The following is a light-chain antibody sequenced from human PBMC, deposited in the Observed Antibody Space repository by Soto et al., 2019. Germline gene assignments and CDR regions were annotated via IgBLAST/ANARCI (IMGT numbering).Light chain of an antibody. Sequence: QSVLTQPASVSGSPGQSITISCTGTSGDVGGFNYVSWYQHYPGKAPKLIIYEVSNRPSGVSNRFSGSKSGNTASLTISGLQTEDEADYYCNSYTSISTLVFGGGTKLTVL. CDR1: SGDVGGFNY. CDR2: EVS. CDR3: NSYTSISTLV. V-gene: IGLV2-14*01. J-gene: IGLJ2*01.